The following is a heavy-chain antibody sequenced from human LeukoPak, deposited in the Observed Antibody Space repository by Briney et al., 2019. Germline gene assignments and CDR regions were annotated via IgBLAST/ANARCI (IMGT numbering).Heavy chain of an antibody. CDR1: GFTVSSNY. Sequence: GGSLRLSRAASGFTVSSNYMSWVRQAPGKGLEWVSVIYSGGSTYYADSVKGRFTISRDNSKNTLYLQMNSLRAEDTAVYYCARNYGGNSGAAGDWGQGTLVTVSS. V-gene: IGHV3-53*01. D-gene: IGHD4-23*01. J-gene: IGHJ4*02. CDR2: IYSGGST. CDR3: ARNYGGNSGAAGD.